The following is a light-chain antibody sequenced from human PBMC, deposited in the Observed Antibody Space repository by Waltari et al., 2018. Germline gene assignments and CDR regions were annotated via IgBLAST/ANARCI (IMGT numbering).Light chain of an antibody. J-gene: IGKJ1*01. Sequence: DVVMTQSPLSLPVTLGQPASTSCWSSRSLVHSDGNTYLNWFHQRPGQSPRRLIYQVSNRDSGVPDRFSGSGSGTDFTLKISRVEAEDVGVYYCMQGTHWPRTFGQGTKVEIK. CDR2: QVS. CDR1: RSLVHSDGNTY. V-gene: IGKV2-30*02. CDR3: MQGTHWPRT.